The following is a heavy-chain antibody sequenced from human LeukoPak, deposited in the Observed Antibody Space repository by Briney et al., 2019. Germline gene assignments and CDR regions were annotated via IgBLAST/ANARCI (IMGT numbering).Heavy chain of an antibody. Sequence: ASVKVSCKASGYTFTSYYMHWVRQAPGQGLEWMGIINPSGGSTSYAQKFQGRVTMTRDMSTSTVYMELSSVTAADTAVYYCARDGRFYYDSSGHDAFDIWGQGTMVTVSS. CDR3: ARDGRFYYDSSGHDAFDI. CDR2: INPSGGST. V-gene: IGHV1-46*01. D-gene: IGHD3-22*01. J-gene: IGHJ3*02. CDR1: GYTFTSYY.